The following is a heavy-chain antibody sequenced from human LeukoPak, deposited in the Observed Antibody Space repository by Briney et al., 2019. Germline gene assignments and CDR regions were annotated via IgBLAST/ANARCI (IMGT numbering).Heavy chain of an antibody. D-gene: IGHD5-12*01. Sequence: ASMTVSCKASGYSFTGYYMHWVRQAPEQGLEWMGCIDPNSGGTDYAQKFQGRVTMTRDTSISTAYMELSRLTSDDTAVYYCAGLSGYDPYYFDYWGQGTLVAVSS. CDR3: AGLSGYDPYYFDY. CDR2: IDPNSGGT. J-gene: IGHJ4*02. V-gene: IGHV1-2*02. CDR1: GYSFTGYY.